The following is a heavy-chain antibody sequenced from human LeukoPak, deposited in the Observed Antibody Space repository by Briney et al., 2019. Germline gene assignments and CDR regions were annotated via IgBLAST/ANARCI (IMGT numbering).Heavy chain of an antibody. CDR3: ANYFGSVTIDY. J-gene: IGHJ4*02. Sequence: GGSLRLSWAASGFTFRTYAMSWVRQAPGKGLEWVSAISSSGEKTYYADSVKGRFTISRDNSKNTLYLQMNSLRAEDTAVYYCANYFGSVTIDYWGQGTLVTVTS. V-gene: IGHV3-23*01. CDR2: ISSSGEKT. CDR1: GFTFRTYA. D-gene: IGHD3-10*01.